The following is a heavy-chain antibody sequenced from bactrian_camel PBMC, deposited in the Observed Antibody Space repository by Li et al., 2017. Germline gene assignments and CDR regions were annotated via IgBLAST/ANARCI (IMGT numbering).Heavy chain of an antibody. CDR1: TYSGRC. D-gene: IGHD6*01. Sequence: VQLVESGGGSVQAGGSLRLSCTYTYSGRCMGWFRQAPGEEREGVANIEGDGSKASARYADSVKGRFTISYEPDANTLYLEMSSLEPDDTAVYYCAAVAFDCPVKWNKPTYFDYWGQGTQVTVS. CDR3: AAVAFDCPVKWNKPTYFDY. CDR2: IEGDGSKASA. V-gene: IGHV3S42*01. J-gene: IGHJ6*01.